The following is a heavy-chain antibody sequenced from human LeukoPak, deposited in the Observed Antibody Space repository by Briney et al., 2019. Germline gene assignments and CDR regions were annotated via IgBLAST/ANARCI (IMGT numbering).Heavy chain of an antibody. CDR1: GGTFSSYA. J-gene: IGHJ6*03. CDR3: ARVSNDYVWGSYRWRDYYYYMDV. Sequence: ASVKVSCKASGGTFSSYAISWVRQAPGQGLEWMGGIIPIFGTANYAQKFQGRVTITADESTSTAYMELSSLRSEDTAVYYCARVSNDYVWGSYRWRDYYYYMDVWGKGTTVTISS. V-gene: IGHV1-69*13. CDR2: IIPIFGTA. D-gene: IGHD3-16*02.